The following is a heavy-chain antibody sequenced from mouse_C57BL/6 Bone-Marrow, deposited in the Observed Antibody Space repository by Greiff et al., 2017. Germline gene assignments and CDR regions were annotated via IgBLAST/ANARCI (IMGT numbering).Heavy chain of an antibody. CDR1: GYTFTSYW. V-gene: IGHV1-69*01. Sequence: QVQLQQPGAELVMPGASVKLSCKASGYTFTSYWMHWVKQRPGQGLEWIGEIDPSDSYTNYNQKFKGNSTLTVDKSSSTAYMQLSSLTSEDSAVYYCAGENYEGYYVAYWGQGTLVTVSA. J-gene: IGHJ3*01. CDR2: IDPSDSYT. CDR3: AGENYEGYYVAY. D-gene: IGHD2-3*01.